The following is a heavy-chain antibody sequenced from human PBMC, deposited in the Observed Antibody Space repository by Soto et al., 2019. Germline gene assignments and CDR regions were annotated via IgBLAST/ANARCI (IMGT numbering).Heavy chain of an antibody. CDR1: GGSISSGDYY. J-gene: IGHJ3*02. Sequence: QVQLQESGPGLVKPSQTLSLTCTVSGGSISSGDYYWSWIRQPPGKGLEWIGYIYYSGSTYYNPSLKSRVTLSVDTSKNRVSLKLSSVTAADTAVYYCARGRATIMVGDAFDIWGQGTMVTVSS. CDR3: ARGRATIMVGDAFDI. V-gene: IGHV4-30-4*01. CDR2: IYYSGST. D-gene: IGHD2-21*01.